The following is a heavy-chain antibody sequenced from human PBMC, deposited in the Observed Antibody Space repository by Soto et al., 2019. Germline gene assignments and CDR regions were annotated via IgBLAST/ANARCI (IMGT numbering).Heavy chain of an antibody. Sequence: QVQLVESGGGVVQPGRSLRLSCAASGFTFSSYGMHWVRQAPGKGLEWVAIISYDGGNKYYADSVKGRFTISRDNSKNTLYLQMNSLRAEDTAVYHCAKNYYGSGSPFADIWGQGTMVTVSS. J-gene: IGHJ3*02. CDR2: ISYDGGNK. V-gene: IGHV3-30*18. CDR1: GFTFSSYG. CDR3: AKNYYGSGSPFADI. D-gene: IGHD3-10*01.